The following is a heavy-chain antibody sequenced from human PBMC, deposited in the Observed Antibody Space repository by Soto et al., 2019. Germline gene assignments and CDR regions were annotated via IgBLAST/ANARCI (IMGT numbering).Heavy chain of an antibody. Sequence: GGSLRLSCAASGFTFSSYGMHWVRQAPGKGLEWVAVIWYDGSNKYYADSVKGRFTISRDNSKNTLYLQMNSLRAEDTAVYYCARDQVVVAATHYYYYGMDVWGQGTTVTVSS. D-gene: IGHD2-15*01. CDR2: IWYDGSNK. CDR1: GFTFSSYG. V-gene: IGHV3-33*01. CDR3: ARDQVVVAATHYYYYGMDV. J-gene: IGHJ6*02.